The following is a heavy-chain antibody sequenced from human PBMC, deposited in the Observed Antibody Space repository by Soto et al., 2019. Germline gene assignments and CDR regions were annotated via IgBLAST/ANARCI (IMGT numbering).Heavy chain of an antibody. V-gene: IGHV3-48*01. CDR1: GFTFSSYS. Sequence: GGSLRLSCAASGFTFSSYSMNWVRQAPGKGLEWVSYISSSSSTIYYADSVKGRFTISRDNAKNSLYLQMNSLRAEDTAVYYCARVVYCSGGSCYPEFDYWGQGTLVTVSS. J-gene: IGHJ4*02. CDR2: ISSSSSTI. D-gene: IGHD2-15*01. CDR3: ARVVYCSGGSCYPEFDY.